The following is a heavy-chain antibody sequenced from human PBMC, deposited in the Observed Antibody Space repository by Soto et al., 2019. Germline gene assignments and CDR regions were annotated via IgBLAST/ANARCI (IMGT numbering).Heavy chain of an antibody. Sequence: GGSLRLSCAASGFTFSSYAMSWVRQAPGKGLEWVSAISGSGGSTYYADSVKGRFTISRDNAKNSLYLQMNSLRAEDTAVYYCASGTTVTPYFDYWGQGTLVTVSS. J-gene: IGHJ4*02. D-gene: IGHD4-17*01. CDR1: GFTFSSYA. CDR3: ASGTTVTPYFDY. V-gene: IGHV3-23*01. CDR2: ISGSGGST.